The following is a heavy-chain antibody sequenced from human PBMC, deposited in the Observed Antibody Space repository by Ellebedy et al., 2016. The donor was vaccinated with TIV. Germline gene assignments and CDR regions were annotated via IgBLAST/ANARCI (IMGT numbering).Heavy chain of an antibody. CDR1: GFSFGSYW. D-gene: IGHD3-10*01. CDR2: IKGDGSGI. CDR3: TRGHREHSGSLDY. V-gene: IGHV3-74*03. Sequence: GESLKISCAASGFSFGSYWMLWVRQPPGKGLEWVSRIKGDGSGITYADSVRGRFTISRDNAKNTLYLQMNTLRADDTAIYFCTRGHREHSGSLDYWGQGTLVTVSS. J-gene: IGHJ4*02.